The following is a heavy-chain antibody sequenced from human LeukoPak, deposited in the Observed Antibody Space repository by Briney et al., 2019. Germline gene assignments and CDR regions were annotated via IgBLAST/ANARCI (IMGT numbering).Heavy chain of an antibody. CDR2: ISAYNSNT. D-gene: IGHD6-13*01. J-gene: IGHJ4*02. Sequence: VASVKVSCKASGYTFTSYGISWVRQAPGQGLEWMGWISAYNSNTNYAQKLQGRVTMTTDTSTSTAYMELRSLRSDDTAVYYCARDHSSSWYPPYAGDYWGQGTLVTVSS. V-gene: IGHV1-18*01. CDR1: GYTFTSYG. CDR3: ARDHSSSWYPPYAGDY.